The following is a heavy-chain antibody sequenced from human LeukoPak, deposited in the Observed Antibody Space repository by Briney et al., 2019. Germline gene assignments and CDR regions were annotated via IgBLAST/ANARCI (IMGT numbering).Heavy chain of an antibody. V-gene: IGHV5-51*01. CDR2: IYPGDSEI. D-gene: IGHD2-21*02. CDR1: GYSFTTYW. CDR3: ARHFLSATASLLDY. Sequence: GESPKISCKGSGYSFTTYWIAWVRQMPGKGLECMGIIYPGDSEIRYSPSFQGQVTISADKSISTAYLQWSSLKASDTAMYFCARHFLSATASLLDYWGQGTLVTVSS. J-gene: IGHJ4*02.